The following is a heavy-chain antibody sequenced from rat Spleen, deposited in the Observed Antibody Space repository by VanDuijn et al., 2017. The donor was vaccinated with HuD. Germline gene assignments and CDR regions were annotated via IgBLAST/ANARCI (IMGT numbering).Heavy chain of an antibody. CDR2: ISTDGGTT. CDR1: GFTFSDYY. V-gene: IGHV5-25*01. Sequence: EVQLVESGGGLVQPGGSLKLSCAASGFTFSDYYMAWVRQAPTKGLEWVATISTDGGTTYYPDSVKGRFTISRDNAENTVYLQMNSLSSEDTATYYCPREGNSGFDYWGPGTMVTVSS. CDR3: PREGNSGFDY. D-gene: IGHD4-4*01. J-gene: IGHJ1*01.